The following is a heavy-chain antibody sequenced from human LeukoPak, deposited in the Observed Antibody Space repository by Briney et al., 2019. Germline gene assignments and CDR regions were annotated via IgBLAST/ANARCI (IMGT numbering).Heavy chain of an antibody. D-gene: IGHD6-25*01. J-gene: IGHJ3*02. CDR2: INPIFGTA. CDR1: GGTFSSYA. Sequence: SVTVSCKASGGTFSSYAISWVRQAPGQGLEWMGGINPIFGTANYAQKFQGRVTITTDESTSTAYMELSSLRSEDTAVYYCARRGYTPSDAFDIWGQGTMVTVSS. CDR3: ARRGYTPSDAFDI. V-gene: IGHV1-69*05.